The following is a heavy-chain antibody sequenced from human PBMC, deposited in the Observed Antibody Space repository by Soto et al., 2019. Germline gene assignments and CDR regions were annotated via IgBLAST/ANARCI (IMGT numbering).Heavy chain of an antibody. CDR1: GESISSSSYY. CDR3: ARQRTTVATQAYFDH. V-gene: IGHV4-39*01. J-gene: IGHJ4*02. CDR2: IYYSGRT. Sequence: SETLSLTCIVSGESISSSSYYWGWIRQPPGKGLEWIGSIYYSGRTYYNPSFKSRVTISIDTSKNQFSLKLSSVTATDTAVYYCARQRTTVATQAYFDHWGQGALVTVSS. D-gene: IGHD2-21*02.